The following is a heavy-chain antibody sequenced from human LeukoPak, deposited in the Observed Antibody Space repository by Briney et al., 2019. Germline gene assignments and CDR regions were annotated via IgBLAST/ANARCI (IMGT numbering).Heavy chain of an antibody. V-gene: IGHV1-18*01. CDR2: ISAYNGNT. Sequence: ASVKVSCKASGYTFTSYGISRVRQAPGQGLEWMGWISAYNGNTNYAQKLQGRVTMTTDTSTSTAYMELRSLRSDDTAVYYCARDSSSGWYLSPPHYWGQGTLVTVSS. CDR3: ARDSSSGWYLSPPHY. CDR1: GYTFTSYG. J-gene: IGHJ4*02. D-gene: IGHD6-19*01.